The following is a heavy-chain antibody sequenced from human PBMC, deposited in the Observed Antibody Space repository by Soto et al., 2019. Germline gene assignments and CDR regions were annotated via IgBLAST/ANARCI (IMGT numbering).Heavy chain of an antibody. D-gene: IGHD6-6*01. J-gene: IGHJ5*02. Sequence: GESLKISCKGSGYSFTSYWIGWVRQMPGKGLEWMGIIYPGDSDTRYSPSFQGQVTISADKSIGTAYLQWSSLKASDTAMYYCARLQTIAARPVGWFDPWRQGTLLTVSS. V-gene: IGHV5-51*01. CDR2: IYPGDSDT. CDR3: ARLQTIAARPVGWFDP. CDR1: GYSFTSYW.